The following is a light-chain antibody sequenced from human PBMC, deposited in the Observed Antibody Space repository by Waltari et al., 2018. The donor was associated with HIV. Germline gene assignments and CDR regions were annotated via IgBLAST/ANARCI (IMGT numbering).Light chain of an antibody. V-gene: IGLV1-51*01. J-gene: IGLJ3*02. CDR3: GTWDSSLSAGV. CDR1: SSNIGNNY. CDR2: DNK. Sequence: QSVLTQPPSVSAAPGQKVTISCSGSSSNIGNNYVSWYQQLPGTAPKLLIYDNKKRPSGIPDRFAAAKSDTSATLGITGLQTGDEADYYCGTWDSSLSAGVFGGGTKLTVL.